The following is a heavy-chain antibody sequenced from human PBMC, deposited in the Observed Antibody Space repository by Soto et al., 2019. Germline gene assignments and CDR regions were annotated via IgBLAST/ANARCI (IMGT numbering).Heavy chain of an antibody. V-gene: IGHV3-21*01. CDR3: ERDLHYCTNGVCSQYGMDV. CDR2: ISSSSSYI. D-gene: IGHD2-8*01. CDR1: GSTFSSYS. Sequence: GGALRVSCASSGSTFSSYSMNWVRQAPGKGLEWVSSISSSSSYIYYADSVKGRFTISRDNAKNSLYLQMNSLRAEDTAVYYCERDLHYCTNGVCSQYGMDVWGQGTKVTVSS. J-gene: IGHJ6*02.